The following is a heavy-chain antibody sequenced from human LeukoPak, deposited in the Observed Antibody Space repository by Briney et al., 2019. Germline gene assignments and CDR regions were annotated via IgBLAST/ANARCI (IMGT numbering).Heavy chain of an antibody. D-gene: IGHD1-1*01. CDR2: IYYSRST. CDR3: ARLGGSTTGHGMDV. CDR1: GGSISSSSYY. Sequence: SETLSLTCTVSGGSISSSSYYLGWIRHPPGKGLEWIGSIYYSRSTYYNPSLKSRVTISVDTSKNQFSLKLSSVTVADTAVYYCARLGGSTTGHGMDVWGQGTTVTVSS. J-gene: IGHJ6*02. V-gene: IGHV4-39*01.